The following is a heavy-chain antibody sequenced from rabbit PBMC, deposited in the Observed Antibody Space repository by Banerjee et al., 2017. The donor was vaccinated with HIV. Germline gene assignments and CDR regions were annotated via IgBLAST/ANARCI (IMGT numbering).Heavy chain of an antibody. CDR1: GFSFSNGYV. V-gene: IGHV1S47*01. CDR2: IYTGDGST. D-gene: IGHD2-1*01. J-gene: IGHJ3*01. CDR3: ARNGNGGDGGTRLDL. Sequence: LVKPEGSLTLTCTASGFSFSNGYVMCWVRQAPGKGLEWIGCIYTGDGSTYYASWVNGRFTISRSTSLNTVTLQMTSLTAADTATYFCARNGNGGDGGTRLDLWGPGTLVTVS.